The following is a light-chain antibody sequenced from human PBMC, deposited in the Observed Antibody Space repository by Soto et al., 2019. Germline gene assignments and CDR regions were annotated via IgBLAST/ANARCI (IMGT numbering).Light chain of an antibody. J-gene: IGLJ3*02. Sequence: SYELTQPPSVSVSPGQTASITRSGDKLGDKYGCWYQQKPGQSPVLVIYQDNKRPSGIPERFSGSNSGNTATLTISGTQAMDEADYYCQAWDSVTAWVFGGGTKLTVL. CDR3: QAWDSVTAWV. V-gene: IGLV3-1*01. CDR1: KLGDKY. CDR2: QDN.